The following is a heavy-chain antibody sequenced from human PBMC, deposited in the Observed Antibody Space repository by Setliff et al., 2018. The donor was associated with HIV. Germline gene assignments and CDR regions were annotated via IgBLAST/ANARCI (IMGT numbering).Heavy chain of an antibody. Sequence: TSETLSLTCTFSGCSISSFYWSWIRQPPGKGLELIGYIYYSGSTSYNPSLKSRVTISVDTSKTQFSLKLSSVTAAETAVYYCARHAPRNHDLAGVFYPYYMDVWGKGTTVTVSS. CDR1: GCSISSFY. CDR3: ARHAPRNHDLAGVFYPYYMDV. J-gene: IGHJ6*03. V-gene: IGHV4-59*08. CDR2: IYYSGST. D-gene: IGHD1-1*01.